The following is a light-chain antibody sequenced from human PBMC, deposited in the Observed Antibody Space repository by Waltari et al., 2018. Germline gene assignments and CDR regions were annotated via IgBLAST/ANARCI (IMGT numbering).Light chain of an antibody. Sequence: QSALTQPASVSGSPGQSITISCTGTSRDVGGYHYVSWYQQHPGKAPKLMIYEVSHRPSGVSNRFSGSKSGNTASLTISGLQAEDEADYYCSSYTSSTTPYVFGTGTKVTVL. J-gene: IGLJ1*01. CDR2: EVS. CDR3: SSYTSSTTPYV. V-gene: IGLV2-14*01. CDR1: SRDVGGYHY.